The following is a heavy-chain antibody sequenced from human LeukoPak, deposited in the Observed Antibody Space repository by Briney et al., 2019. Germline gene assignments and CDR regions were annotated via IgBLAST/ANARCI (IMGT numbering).Heavy chain of an antibody. Sequence: GGSLRLSCAASGFTFSYYGMHWVRQAPGKGLEWVAVISYDGSNKYYADSVKGRFTISRDNSKNTLYLQMNSLRAEDTAVYYCAKGEYPYYFDYWGQGTLVTVSS. CDR3: AKGEYPYYFDY. V-gene: IGHV3-30*18. CDR2: ISYDGSNK. CDR1: GFTFSYYG. J-gene: IGHJ4*02. D-gene: IGHD3-10*01.